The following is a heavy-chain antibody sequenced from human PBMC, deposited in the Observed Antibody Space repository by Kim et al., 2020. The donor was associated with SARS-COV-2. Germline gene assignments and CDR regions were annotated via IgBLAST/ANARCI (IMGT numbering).Heavy chain of an antibody. CDR1: GFTFSSYA. J-gene: IGHJ6*02. Sequence: GGSLRLSCAASGFTFSSYAMHWVRQAPGKGLEWVAVISYDGSNKYYADSVKGRFTISRDNSKNTLYLQMNSLRAEDTAVYYCARAPQSDMVRGVYYYYGMDVWGQGTTVTVSS. D-gene: IGHD3-10*01. CDR2: ISYDGSNK. V-gene: IGHV3-30*04. CDR3: ARAPQSDMVRGVYYYYGMDV.